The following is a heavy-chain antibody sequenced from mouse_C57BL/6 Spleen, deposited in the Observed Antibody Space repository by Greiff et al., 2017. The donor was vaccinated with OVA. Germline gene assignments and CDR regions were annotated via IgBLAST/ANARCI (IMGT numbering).Heavy chain of an antibody. CDR1: GYAFSSSW. CDR2: IYPGDGDT. J-gene: IGHJ2*01. CDR3: AYGNYPYFDY. Sequence: VQLQQSGPELVKPGASVKISCKASGYAFSSSWMNWVKQRPGKGLEWIGRIYPGDGDTNYNGKFKGKATLTADKSSSTAYMQLSSLTSEDSAVYFCAYGNYPYFDYWGQGTTLTVSS. V-gene: IGHV1-82*01. D-gene: IGHD2-10*02.